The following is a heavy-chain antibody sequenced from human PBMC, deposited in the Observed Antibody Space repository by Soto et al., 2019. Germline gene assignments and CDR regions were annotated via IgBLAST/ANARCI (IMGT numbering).Heavy chain of an antibody. CDR3: ARDGIAASGFFDY. CDR1: GFTFSDYY. D-gene: IGHD6-13*01. J-gene: IGHJ4*02. CDR2: ISSDGNTI. V-gene: IGHV3-11*01. Sequence: GGSLRLSCAASGFTFSDYYMSWIRQPPGKGLECVSYISSDGNTIHYADSVEGRFTISRDNAKKSLYLQTNSLRAEDTAVYYCARDGIAASGFFDYWGQGTLVTVSS.